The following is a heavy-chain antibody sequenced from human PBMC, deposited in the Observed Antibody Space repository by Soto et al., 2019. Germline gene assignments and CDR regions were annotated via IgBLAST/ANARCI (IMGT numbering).Heavy chain of an antibody. CDR1: GGSFSGYY. V-gene: IGHV4-34*01. D-gene: IGHD3-22*01. CDR2: INHSGST. CDR3: ARGGLRRRITIIGVSAFDI. J-gene: IGHJ3*02. Sequence: SETLSLTCAVSGGSFSGYYWSWIRQPPGKGLEWIGEINHSGSTNYNPSLKSRVTISVDTSKNQFSLKLSSVTAADTAVYYCARGGLRRRITIIGVSAFDIWGQGTMVTVSS.